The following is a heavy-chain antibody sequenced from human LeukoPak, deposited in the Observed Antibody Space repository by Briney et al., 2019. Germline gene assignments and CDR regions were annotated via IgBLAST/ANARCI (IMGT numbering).Heavy chain of an antibody. V-gene: IGHV3-21*01. CDR2: ISSSSSYI. Sequence: GGSLRLSCAASGFTFSSYSMNWVRQAPGKGLEWVSSISSSSSYIYYADSVKGRFTISRDNAKNSLYLQMNSLRAEDTAVYYCARLAAEDPIAVAEEDYWSQGTLVTVSS. CDR1: GFTFSSYS. J-gene: IGHJ4*02. CDR3: ARLAAEDPIAVAEEDY. D-gene: IGHD6-19*01.